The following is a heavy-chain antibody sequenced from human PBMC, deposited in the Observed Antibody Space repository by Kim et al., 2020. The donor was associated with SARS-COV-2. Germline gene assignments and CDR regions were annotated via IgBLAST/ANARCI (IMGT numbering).Heavy chain of an antibody. CDR3: AREPPHWTTQSAGGPHYYYYGMDV. J-gene: IGHJ6*02. V-gene: IGHV4-39*07. CDR1: GGSISSSSYY. D-gene: IGHD1-1*01. Sequence: SETLSLTCTVSGGSISSSSYYWGWIRQPPGKGLEWIGSIYYSGSTYYNPSLKSRVTISVDTSKNQFSLKLSSVTAADTAVYYCAREPPHWTTQSAGGPHYYYYGMDVWGQGTTVTVSS. CDR2: IYYSGST.